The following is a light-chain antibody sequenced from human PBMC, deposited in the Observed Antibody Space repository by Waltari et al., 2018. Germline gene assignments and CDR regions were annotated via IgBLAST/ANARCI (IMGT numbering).Light chain of an antibody. Sequence: QSALTQPASVSGSPGQSITIPCTGTSSDVGGSNYVSWYQHHPGKVPKLMIYEVSNRPSGVSNRFSGSKSGNTASLTISGLQAEDEADYYCSSYTSSSTLVFGTGTKVTVL. V-gene: IGLV2-14*01. CDR3: SSYTSSSTLV. CDR1: SSDVGGSNY. CDR2: EVS. J-gene: IGLJ1*01.